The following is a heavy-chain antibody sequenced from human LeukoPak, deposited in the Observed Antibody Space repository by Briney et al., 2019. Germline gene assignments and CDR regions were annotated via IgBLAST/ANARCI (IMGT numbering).Heavy chain of an antibody. Sequence: LSLTCAVYGGSFSGYYWSWVRQAPGKGLEWVSYISSSSSTIYYADSVKGRFTISRDNAKNSLYLQMNSLRAEDTAVYYCARAFRDVIFDSWGQGTLVTVSS. D-gene: IGHD5-24*01. CDR3: ARAFRDVIFDS. CDR1: GGSFSGYY. CDR2: ISSSSSTI. V-gene: IGHV3-11*04. J-gene: IGHJ4*02.